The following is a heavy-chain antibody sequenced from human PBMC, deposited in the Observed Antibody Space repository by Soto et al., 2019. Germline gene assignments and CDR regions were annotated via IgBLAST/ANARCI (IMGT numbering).Heavy chain of an antibody. J-gene: IGHJ4*02. D-gene: IGHD4-4*01. CDR2: IYYSGST. V-gene: IGHV4-31*03. CDR1: GGSISSGGYY. Sequence: QVQLQESGPGLVKPSQTLSLTCTVSGGSISSGGYYWSWIRQHPGKGLAWIGYIYYSGSTYYNPSLKSRVTISVDTSKNQFSLKLSSVTAADTAVYYCARATLNSNYVLWYFDYWGQGTLVTVSS. CDR3: ARATLNSNYVLWYFDY.